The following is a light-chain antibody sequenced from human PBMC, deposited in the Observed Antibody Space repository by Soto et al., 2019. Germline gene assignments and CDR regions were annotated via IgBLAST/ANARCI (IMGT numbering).Light chain of an antibody. CDR2: EVT. CDR1: YTDVGGYNF. CDR3: SSYTSSSTVV. J-gene: IGLJ2*01. V-gene: IGLV2-14*01. Sequence: QSVLTQSASVSGSPGESITISCTGTYTDVGGYNFVSWYQQHPGKAPKLIIYEVTYRPSGVSNRFSGSKSGNTASLTISGLRAEDEGDYYCSSYTSSSTVVFGGGTKLTVL.